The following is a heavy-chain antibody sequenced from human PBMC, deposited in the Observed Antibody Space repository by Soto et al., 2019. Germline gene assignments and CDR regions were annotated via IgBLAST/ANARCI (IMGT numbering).Heavy chain of an antibody. CDR3: AKDKSSYDFWSGYPKGYWFDP. J-gene: IGHJ5*02. CDR2: ISGSGGST. V-gene: IGHV3-23*01. CDR1: GFTFSSYA. Sequence: EVQLLESGGGLVQPGGSLRLSCAASGFTFSSYAMSWVHQAPGKGLEWVSAISGSGGSTYYADSVKGRFTISRDNSKNTLYLQMNSLRAEDTAVYYCAKDKSSYDFWSGYPKGYWFDPWGQGTLVTVSS. D-gene: IGHD3-3*01.